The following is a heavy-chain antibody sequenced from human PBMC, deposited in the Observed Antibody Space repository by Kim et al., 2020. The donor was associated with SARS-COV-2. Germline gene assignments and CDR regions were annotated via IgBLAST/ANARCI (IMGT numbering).Heavy chain of an antibody. D-gene: IGHD3-9*01. V-gene: IGHV4-59*09. Sequence: PSRTSRVTISVDTSKNQFSLKLSSVTAADTAVYYCAGGYDILTGYDGVDYWGQGTLVTVSS. CDR3: AGGYDILTGYDGVDY. J-gene: IGHJ4*02.